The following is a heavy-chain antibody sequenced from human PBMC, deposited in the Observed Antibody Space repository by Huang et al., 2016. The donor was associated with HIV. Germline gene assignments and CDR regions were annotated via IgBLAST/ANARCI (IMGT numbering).Heavy chain of an antibody. D-gene: IGHD3-10*01. J-gene: IGHJ5*02. CDR3: ARFRGPQVTLNWLDP. V-gene: IGHV1-18*01. CDR1: GYTFFTYS. CDR2: VSTYNGHK. Sequence: QVQLVQSGPEMKKPGASVNVSCKASGYTFFTYSISWVRQAPGQGLEWMGWVSTYNGHKNDAQKFQGRLTLTTDVATSSAYMELKNLRSDDTAVYYCARFRGPQVTLNWLDPWGQGTLVTVSS.